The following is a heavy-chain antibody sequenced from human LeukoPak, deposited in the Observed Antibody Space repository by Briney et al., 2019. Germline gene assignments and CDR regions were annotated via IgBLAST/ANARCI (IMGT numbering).Heavy chain of an antibody. J-gene: IGHJ6*03. CDR3: ARVRSKDVWVSYGTYQYYYYMDV. D-gene: IGHD3-16*01. CDR1: GDSVSRNTAG. V-gene: IGHV6-1*01. Sequence: SQTLSLTCAISGDSVSRNTAGWNWIRQSPSRGLEWLGRTYYRSKWYSDFAPSVRNRIAVNPDTSKNQFSLNLRSVTAADTAVYYCARVRSKDVWVSYGTYQYYYYMDVWGNGTTVTISS. CDR2: TYYRSKWYS.